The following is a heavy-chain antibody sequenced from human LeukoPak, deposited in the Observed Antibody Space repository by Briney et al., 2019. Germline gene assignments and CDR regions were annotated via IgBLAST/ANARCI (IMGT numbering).Heavy chain of an antibody. CDR2: INTDGSST. Sequence: GGSLRLSCAASGFTFSSYWMHWVRQAPGKGLEWVSRINTDGSSTSYADSVKGRFTISRDNAKNTLYLQMNSLRAEDTAVYYCARVIAAPPFDYWGQGTLVTVSS. CDR3: ARVIAAPPFDY. J-gene: IGHJ4*02. D-gene: IGHD6-6*01. CDR1: GFTFSSYW. V-gene: IGHV3-74*01.